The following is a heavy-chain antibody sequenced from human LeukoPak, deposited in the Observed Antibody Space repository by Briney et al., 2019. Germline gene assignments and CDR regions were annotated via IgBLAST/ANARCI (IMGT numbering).Heavy chain of an antibody. J-gene: IGHJ6*03. CDR3: ARGTSAVAGRPIGLGWGYYMDV. CDR2: IYTSGST. CDR1: GGSISTYY. V-gene: IGHV4-4*07. D-gene: IGHD6-19*01. Sequence: SETLSLTCTVSGGSISTYYWSWIRQPAGKGLEWIGRIYTSGSTNYNPSLKSRVTMSVDTSKNQFSLKLSSVTAADTAVYYCARGTSAVAGRPIGLGWGYYMDVWGKGTTVTVSS.